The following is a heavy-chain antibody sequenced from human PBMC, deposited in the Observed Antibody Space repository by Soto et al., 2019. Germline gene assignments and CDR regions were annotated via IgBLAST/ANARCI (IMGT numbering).Heavy chain of an antibody. V-gene: IGHV1-24*01. CDR2: FDPEDGET. CDR1: GYTLTELS. J-gene: IGHJ6*02. CDR3: ATRANVDTAMGRESGYYGMDV. D-gene: IGHD5-18*01. Sequence: ASVKVSCKVSGYTLTELSMHWVRQAPGKGLEWMGGFDPEDGETIYAQKFQGRVTMTEDTSTDTAYMELSSLRSEDTAVYYCATRANVDTAMGRESGYYGMDVWGQGTTVTVSS.